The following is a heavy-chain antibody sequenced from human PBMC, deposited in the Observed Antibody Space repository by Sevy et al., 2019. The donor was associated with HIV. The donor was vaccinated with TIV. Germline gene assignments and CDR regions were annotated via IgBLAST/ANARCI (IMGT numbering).Heavy chain of an antibody. V-gene: IGHV1-69*13. CDR1: GGTFSSYD. CDR2: IIPMFGTS. J-gene: IGHJ6*02. D-gene: IGHD2-21*01. CDR3: ARGGGAVDHGMDV. Sequence: ASVKVSCKASGGTFSSYDINWVRQAPGQGLEWMGQIIPMFGTSSYAHTLQGRVTITADESTSTAYMDLSSLRSEDTAVYYCARGGGAVDHGMDVWGQGTTVTVS.